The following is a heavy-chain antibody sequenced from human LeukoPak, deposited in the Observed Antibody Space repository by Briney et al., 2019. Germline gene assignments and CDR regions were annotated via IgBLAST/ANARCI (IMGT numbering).Heavy chain of an antibody. D-gene: IGHD3-3*02. CDR1: GGSISGYY. CDR2: INHSGST. CDR3: ARRRIGIASPPGI. V-gene: IGHV4-34*01. J-gene: IGHJ3*02. Sequence: SETLSLTCTVSGGSISGYYWSWIRQPPGKGLEWIGEINHSGSTNNNPSLKSRVTISVDTSKNQFSLKLSSVTAADTAVYYCARRRIGIASPPGIWGQGTMVTVSS.